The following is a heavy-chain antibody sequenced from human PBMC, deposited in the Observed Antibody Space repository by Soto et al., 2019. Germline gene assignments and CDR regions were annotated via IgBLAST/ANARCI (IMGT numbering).Heavy chain of an antibody. CDR1: GIVFSDY. J-gene: IGHJ5*02. CDR3: ARLPFPWGWFDP. D-gene: IGHD3-16*01. V-gene: IGHV3-11*01. Sequence: QVPLVVSGGGLVKPGGSLRLSCAASGIVFSDYMSWVRQAPGKGLEWLSYISGSGRTIYSADSVKGRFTISRDNATNSLYLQMNNVRTEDTAVYYCARLPFPWGWFDPWGQGTLVTVSS. CDR2: ISGSGRTI.